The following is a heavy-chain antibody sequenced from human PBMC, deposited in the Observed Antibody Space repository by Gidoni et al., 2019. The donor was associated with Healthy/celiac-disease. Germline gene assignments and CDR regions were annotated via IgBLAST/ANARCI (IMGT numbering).Heavy chain of an antibody. CDR2: INTNTGNP. D-gene: IGHD5-12*01. Sequence: QVQLVQSGFELKKPGASVKVSCKASVYTFTSYAMNWVRQDPGQGLEWMGWINTNTGNPTYAQGFTGRFVFSLDTSVSTAYLQISSLKAEDTAVYYCARGGDVDIVATIGAWGQGTLVTVSS. J-gene: IGHJ5*02. CDR3: ARGGDVDIVATIGA. V-gene: IGHV7-4-1*02. CDR1: VYTFTSYA.